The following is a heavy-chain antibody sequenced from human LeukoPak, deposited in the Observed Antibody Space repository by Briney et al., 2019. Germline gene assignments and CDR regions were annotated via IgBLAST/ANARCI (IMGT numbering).Heavy chain of an antibody. D-gene: IGHD6-13*01. Sequence: GGSLRLSCAASGFTFSSYRMNWVRRAPGKGLEWVSFISSSTRYIYYADSVKGRFTISRDNAKNSLYLQMNSLRAEDTAVYYCARDPGVAATVYYFDYWGQGTLVTVSS. V-gene: IGHV3-21*01. CDR1: GFTFSSYR. CDR2: ISSSTRYI. CDR3: ARDPGVAATVYYFDY. J-gene: IGHJ4*02.